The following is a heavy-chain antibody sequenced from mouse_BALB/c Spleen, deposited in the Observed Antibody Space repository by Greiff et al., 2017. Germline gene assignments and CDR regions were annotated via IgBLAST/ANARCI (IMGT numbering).Heavy chain of an antibody. J-gene: IGHJ2*01. CDR2: IYPSDSYT. CDR3: TGGGMYYFDY. Sequence: QVQLQQPGAELVRPGASVKLSCKASGYTFTSYWINWVKQMPGQGLEWIGNIYPSDSYTNYNQKFKDKATLTVDKSSSTAYMQLSSPTSEDSAVYYCTGGGMYYFDYWGQGTALTVSS. V-gene: IGHV1-69*02. CDR1: GYTFTSYW.